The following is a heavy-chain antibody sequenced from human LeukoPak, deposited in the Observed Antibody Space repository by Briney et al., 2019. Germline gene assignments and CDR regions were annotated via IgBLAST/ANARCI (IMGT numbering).Heavy chain of an antibody. J-gene: IGHJ5*02. CDR1: GYTFTSYG. CDR3: ARGLILPYLRGFDP. Sequence: ASVKVSCKASGYTFTSYGISWVRQAPGQGLEWMGWISAYNGNTNYAQKLQGRVTMTTDTSTSTAYMELRSLRFEDTAVYFCARGLILPYLRGFDPWGQGTLVTVSS. V-gene: IGHV1-18*01. CDR2: ISAYNGNT.